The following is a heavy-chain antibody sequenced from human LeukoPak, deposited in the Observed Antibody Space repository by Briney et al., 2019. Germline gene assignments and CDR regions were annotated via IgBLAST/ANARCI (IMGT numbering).Heavy chain of an antibody. CDR2: ISSGSNYI. J-gene: IGHJ6*03. CDR3: AGGAYGSGSHLAYYYYMDV. D-gene: IGHD3-10*01. CDR1: GFTFSGYS. V-gene: IGHV3-21*01. Sequence: PGGSLRLSCAASGFTFSGYSMNWIRQAPGKGLEWVSSISSGSNYIYYADSVKGRFTISRDNAKNSLYLQVNSLRAEDTTVYYCAGGAYGSGSHLAYYYYMDVWGKGTTVTVSS.